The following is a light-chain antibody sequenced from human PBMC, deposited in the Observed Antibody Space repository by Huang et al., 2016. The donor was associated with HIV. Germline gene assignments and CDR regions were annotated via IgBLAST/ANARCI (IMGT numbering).Light chain of an antibody. J-gene: IGKJ3*01. Sequence: EIVLTQSPATVSLSPGERATLSCRASQSVSTYLAWYQQKPGQVPRLLNYEASNRAKGVPARFSGSGSGTDFTLTISSLEPEDFAVYYCQQRDNWPPRGTFGPGTKVDIK. CDR3: QQRDNWPPRGT. CDR1: QSVSTY. V-gene: IGKV3-11*01. CDR2: EAS.